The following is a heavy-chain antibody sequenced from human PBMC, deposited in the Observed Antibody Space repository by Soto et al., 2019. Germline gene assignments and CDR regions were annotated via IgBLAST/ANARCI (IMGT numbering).Heavy chain of an antibody. V-gene: IGHV4-59*01. CDR1: GSSISSYY. J-gene: IGHJ4*02. CDR3: ARAGYSYGTNYFDD. Sequence: SETLSLTCTVSGSSISSYYWSWIRQPPGKGLEWIGYIYYSGSTNYNPSLKSRVTISVDTSKNQFSLKLSSVTDADTAVYYCARAGYSYGTNYFDDWGQGTLVTV. D-gene: IGHD5-18*01. CDR2: IYYSGST.